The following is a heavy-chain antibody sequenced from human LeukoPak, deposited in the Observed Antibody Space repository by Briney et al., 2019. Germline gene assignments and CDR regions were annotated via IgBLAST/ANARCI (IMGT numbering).Heavy chain of an antibody. V-gene: IGHV4-39*07. CDR2: IYHSGST. Sequence: SETLSLTCTVSGGSISSSSYYWGWIRQPPGKGLEWIGSIYHSGSTNYNPSLKSRVTISVDKSKNQFSLKLSSVTAADTAVYYCARSEEGNYYYYYGMDVWGQGTTVTVSS. CDR3: ARSEEGNYYYYYGMDV. CDR1: GGSISSSSYY. J-gene: IGHJ6*02.